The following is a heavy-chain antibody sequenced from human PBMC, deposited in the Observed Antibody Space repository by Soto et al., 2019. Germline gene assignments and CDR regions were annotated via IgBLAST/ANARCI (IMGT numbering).Heavy chain of an antibody. CDR3: ARPGSNDILSWDV. CDR1: GGSISSSSYY. D-gene: IGHD3-9*01. V-gene: IGHV4-39*01. J-gene: IGHJ6*04. CDR2: IYYSGST. Sequence: SQTLSLTCTVSGGSISSSSYYWGWIRQPPGKGLEWIGSIYYSGSTYYNPSLKSRVTISVDTSKNQFSLKLSSVTAADTAVYYCARPGSNDILSWDVWGKGTTVTVSS.